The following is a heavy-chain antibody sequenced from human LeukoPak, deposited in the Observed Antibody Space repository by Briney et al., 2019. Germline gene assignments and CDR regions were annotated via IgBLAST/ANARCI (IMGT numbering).Heavy chain of an antibody. CDR3: ARKKDDGDYHIDY. J-gene: IGHJ4*02. CDR2: ICYSGTT. CDR1: GGSFSGYY. Sequence: SETLSLTCAVYGGSFSGYYWSRIRQPPGKGLEWIGYICYSGTTYYNPSLKSRLSISVDTSKNQFSLRLSSVTAADTAVYYCARKKDDGDYHIDYWGQGTLVTASS. V-gene: IGHV4-34*09. D-gene: IGHD4-17*01.